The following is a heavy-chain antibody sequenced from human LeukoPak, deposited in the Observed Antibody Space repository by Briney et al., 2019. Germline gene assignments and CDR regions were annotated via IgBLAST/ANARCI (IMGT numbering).Heavy chain of an antibody. CDR1: GYTFTGYY. CDR3: ARDSDRGYGTYNWFDP. Sequence: GASVKVSCKASGYTFTGYYMHWVRQAPGQGLEWMGWINPNSGGTNYAQKFQGRVTMTRDTSISTAYMELSRLRSDDTAVYYCARDSDRGYGTYNWFDPWGQGTLVTVSS. CDR2: INPNSGGT. D-gene: IGHD6-25*01. V-gene: IGHV1-2*02. J-gene: IGHJ5*02.